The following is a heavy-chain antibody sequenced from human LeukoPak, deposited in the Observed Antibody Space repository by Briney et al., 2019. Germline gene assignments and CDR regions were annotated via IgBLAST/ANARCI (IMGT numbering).Heavy chain of an antibody. CDR3: SKDPNGDYIGAFDM. CDR2: ISSSGSTI. CDR1: GFSFSDYY. V-gene: IGHV3-11*01. J-gene: IGHJ3*02. Sequence: AGGSLRLSCAASGFSFSDYYMSWIRQAPGKGLQWVSYISSSGSTIYYADSVKGRFTISRDNAKNSLYLQMNSLRAEDTALYYCSKDPNGDYIGAFDMWGPGTLVTVSS. D-gene: IGHD4-17*01.